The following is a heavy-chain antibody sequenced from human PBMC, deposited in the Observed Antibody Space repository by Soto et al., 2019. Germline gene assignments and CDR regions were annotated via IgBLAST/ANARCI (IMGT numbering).Heavy chain of an antibody. J-gene: IGHJ4*02. CDR2: IKKDGSEK. D-gene: IGHD3-3*01. V-gene: IGHV3-7*05. CDR3: AGGPGLESEI. CDR1: GLTLGDYW. Sequence: EVQLVESGGGLVQPGGSLRLSCAASGLTLGDYWMNWVRQAPGKGLEWVANIKKDGSEKNYVDAVKGRFTISRDNSKNTLFLQMNSLRAEDTAVYYCAGGPGLESEIWGPGNHVTVSS.